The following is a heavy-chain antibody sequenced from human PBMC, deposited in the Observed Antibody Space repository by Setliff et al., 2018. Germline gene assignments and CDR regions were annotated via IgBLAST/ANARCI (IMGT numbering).Heavy chain of an antibody. CDR3: ARGSQYYNFWSGYHLDYYYYGMDV. Sequence: SETLSLTCTVSGGSISSSSYYWGWIRQPPGKGLEWIGSIYYSGSTYYNPSLKSRVTISVDTSKNQFSLKLSSVTAADTAVYYCARGSQYYNFWSGYHLDYYYYGMDVWGQGTTVTVSS. J-gene: IGHJ6*02. CDR2: IYYSGST. V-gene: IGHV4-39*07. CDR1: GGSISSSSYY. D-gene: IGHD3-3*01.